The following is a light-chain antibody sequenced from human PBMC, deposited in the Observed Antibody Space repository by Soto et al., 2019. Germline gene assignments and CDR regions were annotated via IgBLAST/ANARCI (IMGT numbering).Light chain of an antibody. CDR3: QQYGSSPLG. J-gene: IGKJ4*01. CDR1: QSVSSSY. Sequence: EIVLTQSPGTLSLSPGERATLSCRASQSVSSSYLAWYQQKPGQAPRLLIYGASSRATGTPDRFSGSGSGTDFTLTISRLEPEDFAVYYCQQYGSSPLGFGGGTKVDIK. V-gene: IGKV3-20*01. CDR2: GAS.